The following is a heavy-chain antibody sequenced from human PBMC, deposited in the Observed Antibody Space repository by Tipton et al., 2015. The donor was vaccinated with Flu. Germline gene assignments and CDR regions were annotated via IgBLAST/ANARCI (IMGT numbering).Heavy chain of an antibody. V-gene: IGHV3-53*04. CDR3: ARDLVGATSDAFDF. CDR2: IYSGGST. CDR1: GFTVSSNY. D-gene: IGHD1-26*01. Sequence: SLRLSCAASGFTVSSNYMSWGRQAPGKGLEWVSVIYSGGSTYYADSVKGRFTISRHNSKNTLYLQMNSLRAEDTAVYYCARDLVGATSDAFDFWGQGPMVPVSS. J-gene: IGHJ3*01.